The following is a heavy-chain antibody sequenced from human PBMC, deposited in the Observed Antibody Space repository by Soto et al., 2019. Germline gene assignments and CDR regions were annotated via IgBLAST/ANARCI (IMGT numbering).Heavy chain of an antibody. CDR1: GYTLTELS. V-gene: IGHV1-24*01. CDR3: ARGGYWGGGSCYPYYFDY. D-gene: IGHD1-26*01. CDR2: FDPEDGET. Sequence: VKVSCKVSGYTLTELSMHWVRQAPGKGLEWMGGFDPEDGETIYAQKFQGRVTMTKDTSTDTAYMELSSLRSEDTAVYYCARGGYWGGGSCYPYYFDYWGQGTLVTVSS. J-gene: IGHJ4*02.